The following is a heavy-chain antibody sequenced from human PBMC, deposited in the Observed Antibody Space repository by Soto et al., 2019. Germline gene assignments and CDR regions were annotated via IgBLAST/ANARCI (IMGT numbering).Heavy chain of an antibody. CDR3: ARMATSGTLNWFDP. D-gene: IGHD1-26*01. J-gene: IGHJ5*02. Sequence: QAQLVQSGAEVKEPGASVKVSCKASGYTFTNYDISSLRQATGQGLEWMGWMNPNSANTGYAQKFQGRVSMTRDTSINTAYMELSSLRSEDTAIYYCARMATSGTLNWFDPWGQGTLVTVSS. V-gene: IGHV1-8*01. CDR2: MNPNSANT. CDR1: GYTFTNYD.